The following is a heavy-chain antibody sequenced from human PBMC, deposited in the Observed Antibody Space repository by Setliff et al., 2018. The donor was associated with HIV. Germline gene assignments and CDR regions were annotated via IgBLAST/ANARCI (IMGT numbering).Heavy chain of an antibody. V-gene: IGHV4-34*01. CDR2: INYKGGS. D-gene: IGHD4-17*01. Sequence: SETLSLTCAVHGGSFTTYHWSWIRQPPGKGLEWIAEINYKGGSNFNPSLRSRVTILVDSSKREVSLKLNSVTAAGTAVYYCARAGEYGDFDGFDYWGQGTPVIVSS. J-gene: IGHJ4*02. CDR1: GGSFTTYH. CDR3: ARAGEYGDFDGFDY.